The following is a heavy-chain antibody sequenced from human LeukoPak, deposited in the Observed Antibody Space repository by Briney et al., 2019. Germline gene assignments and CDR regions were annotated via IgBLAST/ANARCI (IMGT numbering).Heavy chain of an antibody. D-gene: IGHD5-18*01. Sequence: GRSLRLSCAASGFTFSDFPMIWVRQAPGKGLEWVSTIFPSSVEIHYADSVKGRFTISRDNSRSTLSLQMDSLRAEDTATYYCATYRQIQVPFEFWGQGTLVTVSS. CDR1: GFTFSDFP. J-gene: IGHJ4*02. CDR2: IFPSSVEI. CDR3: ATYRQIQVPFEF. V-gene: IGHV3-23*01.